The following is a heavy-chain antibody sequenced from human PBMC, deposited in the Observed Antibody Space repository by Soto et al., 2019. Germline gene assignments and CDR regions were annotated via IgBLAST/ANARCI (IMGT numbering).Heavy chain of an antibody. CDR2: IYSGGSI. CDR1: GGSISNVNDC. CDR3: ARGPSGDKVDY. J-gene: IGHJ4*02. V-gene: IGHV4-30-4*01. D-gene: IGHD7-27*01. Sequence: QVQLQESGPGLVKPSQTLSLTCIVSGGSISNVNDCWSWIRQRPDNGLEWIGHIYSGGSIYNNPSLTRRXTXSXXTSKIQCSLQLSSVSAADTAVYYCARGPSGDKVDYWGQGTLVTVSS.